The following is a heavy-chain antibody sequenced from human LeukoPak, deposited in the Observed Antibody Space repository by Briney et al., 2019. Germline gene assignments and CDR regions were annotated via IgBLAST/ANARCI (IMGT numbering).Heavy chain of an antibody. CDR3: AKAGRGAYCGGDCYSSIGY. D-gene: IGHD2-21*02. CDR2: ISSSGGST. V-gene: IGHV3-23*01. Sequence: PGGSLRLSCAASGFTFSSYAMSWVRQAPGKGLEWVSGISSSGGSTYYADSVKGRFTISRDNSKNTLYLQMNSLRAEDTAVYYCAKAGRGAYCGGDCYSSIGYWGQGTLVTVSS. CDR1: GFTFSSYA. J-gene: IGHJ4*02.